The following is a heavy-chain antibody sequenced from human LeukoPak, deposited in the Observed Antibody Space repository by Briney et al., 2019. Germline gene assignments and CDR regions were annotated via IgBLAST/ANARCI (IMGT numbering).Heavy chain of an antibody. CDR3: ARVGTYGGNDY. V-gene: IGHV4-39*07. J-gene: IGHJ4*02. CDR1: GGSISSNNYY. D-gene: IGHD4-23*01. Sequence: SETLSLTCTVSGGSISSNNYYWGWIRQPPGEKLEWMGSFYYGGSTYYNPSLKSRVTISVDTSKNQFSLKLSSVTAADTAVYYCARVGTYGGNDYWGQGTLVTVSS. CDR2: FYYGGST.